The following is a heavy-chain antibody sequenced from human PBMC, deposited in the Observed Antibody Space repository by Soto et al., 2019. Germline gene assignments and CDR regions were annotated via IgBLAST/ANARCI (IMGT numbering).Heavy chain of an antibody. J-gene: IGHJ4*02. CDR1: GFTFSNYA. Sequence: EVQLLESGGGLVQPGGSLRLSCAASGFTFSNYAMNWVRQAPGKGLDWVSSIRGGDDNTYYADSVKGRFTISRDNSKNTLYLQMNSLRAEDPAVYYCAKGHSESYYDFDYWGQGTRVNVSS. D-gene: IGHD1-26*01. CDR2: IRGGDDNT. CDR3: AKGHSESYYDFDY. V-gene: IGHV3-23*01.